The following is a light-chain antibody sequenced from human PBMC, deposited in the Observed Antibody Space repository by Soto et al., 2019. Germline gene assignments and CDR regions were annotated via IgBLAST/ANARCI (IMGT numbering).Light chain of an antibody. CDR1: RSVSSSY. CDR3: QQYGSSSWT. J-gene: IGKJ1*01. V-gene: IGKV3-20*01. Sequence: ESAWTQSPGTLALSPGERATLSCRASRSVSSSYLAWYQQKPGQAPRLRIYGASSRATGIPDRFSGSGSGTDFTLTISRLEPEDFAVYYCQQYGSSSWTFGQGTKV. CDR2: GAS.